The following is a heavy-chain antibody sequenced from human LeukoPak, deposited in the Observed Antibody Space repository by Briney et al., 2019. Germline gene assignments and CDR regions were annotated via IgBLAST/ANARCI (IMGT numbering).Heavy chain of an antibody. CDR2: INYDGST. CDR3: ARGRRDRITMMIVAYSWFDP. Sequence: SETLSLTCAVYGGSFSGYYWNWMRQPPGKGLEWIGEINYDGSTYYNPSLKSRVTISVATSKSQFSLKLSSVTAADTAVYYCARGRRDRITMMIVAYSWFDPWGQGTLVTVST. CDR1: GGSFSGYY. J-gene: IGHJ5*02. D-gene: IGHD3-22*01. V-gene: IGHV4-34*01.